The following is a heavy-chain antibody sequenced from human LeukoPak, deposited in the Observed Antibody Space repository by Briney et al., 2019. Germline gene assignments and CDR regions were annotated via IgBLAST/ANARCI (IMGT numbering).Heavy chain of an antibody. Sequence: ASVPVSCKASGYTFSGYYIHWLRQAPAQGLEWMGCINPNGGGTNYAQKFQGRVTMTRDTSIDTAYMELSRLRSDDTAVYYCGREYYDSSGPDYWGQGTLVTVSS. V-gene: IGHV1-2*02. J-gene: IGHJ4*02. CDR1: GYTFSGYY. CDR2: INPNGGGT. D-gene: IGHD3-22*01. CDR3: GREYYDSSGPDY.